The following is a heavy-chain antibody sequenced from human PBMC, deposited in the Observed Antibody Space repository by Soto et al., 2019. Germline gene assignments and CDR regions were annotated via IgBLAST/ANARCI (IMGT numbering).Heavy chain of an antibody. CDR1: GFTFSSYG. V-gene: IGHV3-30*18. Sequence: PGESLRLSCAASGFTFSSYGMHWVRQAPGKGLEWVAVISYDGSNKYYADSVKGRFTISKDNSKDTLYLQMNSLRAEDTAVYYCAKDINYDRSGYYCDVPSYGMDVWGQGTTVTVSS. J-gene: IGHJ6*02. D-gene: IGHD3-22*01. CDR2: ISYDGSNK. CDR3: AKDINYDRSGYYCDVPSYGMDV.